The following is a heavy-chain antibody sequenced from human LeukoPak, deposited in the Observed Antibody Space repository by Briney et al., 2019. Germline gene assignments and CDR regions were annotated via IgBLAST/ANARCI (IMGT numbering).Heavy chain of an antibody. CDR1: GFTCNDFE. CDR3: ASYFGRS. CDR2: INIGETSI. V-gene: IGHV3-48*03. J-gene: IGHJ5*02. Sequence: PGGSLRLSCAVSGFTCNDFEMNWVRQAPGKGLEWISYINIGETSILYADSVKGRFTISRDNSKNTLYLQMNNLRAEDTALYYCASYFGRSWGQGTLVTVSS. D-gene: IGHD3-10*01.